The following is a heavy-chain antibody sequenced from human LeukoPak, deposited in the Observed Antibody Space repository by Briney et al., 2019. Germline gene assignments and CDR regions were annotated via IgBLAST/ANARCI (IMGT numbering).Heavy chain of an antibody. D-gene: IGHD3-22*01. V-gene: IGHV1-69*13. J-gene: IGHJ4*02. CDR2: IIPIFGTA. CDR1: GGTFSSYA. Sequence: SVKVSCKASGGTFSSYAISWVRQAPGQGLEWMGGIIPIFGTANYAQKFQGRVTITADESTSTAYMELSSLRSEDTAVYYCARGRDDNSGYYYGSFDYWGQGTLVTVSS. CDR3: ARGRDDNSGYYYGSFDY.